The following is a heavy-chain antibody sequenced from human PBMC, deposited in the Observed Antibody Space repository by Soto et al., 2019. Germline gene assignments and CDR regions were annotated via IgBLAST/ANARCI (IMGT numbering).Heavy chain of an antibody. Sequence: SVKVSCKASGCTFSSYAISWVRQAPGQGLEWMGGIIPIFGTANYAQKFQGRVTITADESTSTAYMELSSLRSEDTAVYYCAGGRSTPDYYYYYGMDVWGQGTTVTVSS. CDR3: AGGRSTPDYYYYYGMDV. J-gene: IGHJ6*02. D-gene: IGHD2-2*01. CDR2: IIPIFGTA. CDR1: GCTFSSYA. V-gene: IGHV1-69*13.